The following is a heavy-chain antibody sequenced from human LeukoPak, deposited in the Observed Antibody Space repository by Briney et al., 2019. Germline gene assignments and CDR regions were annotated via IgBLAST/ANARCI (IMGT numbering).Heavy chain of an antibody. CDR1: GGTFRSYV. CDR2: IIPIFGAS. V-gene: IGHV1-69*05. J-gene: IGHJ4*02. D-gene: IGHD1-20*01. CDR3: SRHAGYNWKDGIDF. Sequence: SVKVSCKASGGTFRSYVVIWVQLAPGQGLEWMGGIIPIFGASKYAQKFQGRVTITTDESTSTAYMELSSLRSEDTAVYYCSRHAGYNWKDGIDFWGQGTLVTVAS.